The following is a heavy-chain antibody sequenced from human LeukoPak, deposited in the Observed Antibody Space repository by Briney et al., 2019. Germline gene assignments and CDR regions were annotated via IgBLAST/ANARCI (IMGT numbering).Heavy chain of an antibody. Sequence: SETLSLTCAVYGGSFSGYYWSWIRQPPGKGLEWIGYIYYSGSTSYNPSLKSRVTISVDTSKNQFSLKLSSVTAADTAVYYCAKSHTPNPYYYDSRGDAFDIWGQGTMVTVSS. J-gene: IGHJ3*02. D-gene: IGHD3-22*01. CDR3: AKSHTPNPYYYDSRGDAFDI. CDR2: IYYSGST. CDR1: GGSFSGYY. V-gene: IGHV4-59*01.